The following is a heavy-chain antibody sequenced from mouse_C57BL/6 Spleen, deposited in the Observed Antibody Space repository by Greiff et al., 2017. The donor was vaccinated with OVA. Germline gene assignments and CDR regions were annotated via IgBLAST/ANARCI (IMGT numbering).Heavy chain of an antibody. CDR3: TRENSNYFLTFAY. V-gene: IGHV1-15*01. Sequence: VQLQQSGAELVRPGASVTLSCKASGYTFTDYEMHWVKQTPVHGLEWIGAIDPETGGTAYNQKFKGKAILTVDKSSSTTYMELRSLTSEDSAVYYYTRENSNYFLTFAYWGQGTLVTVSA. CDR2: IDPETGGT. CDR1: GYTFTDYE. D-gene: IGHD2-5*01. J-gene: IGHJ3*01.